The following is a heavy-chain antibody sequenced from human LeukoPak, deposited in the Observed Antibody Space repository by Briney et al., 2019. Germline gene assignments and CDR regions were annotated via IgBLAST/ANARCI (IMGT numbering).Heavy chain of an antibody. V-gene: IGHV4-61*01. Sequence: SETLSLTCTVSGGSVSSGNYYWSWIRQPPGKGLEWIGYIFYSGSTKYNPSLKSRVTISVDTSKNQFSLKVSTVTAADTAVYYCAREIITAGYYYYYMDVWGKGTTVTVSS. CDR3: AREIITAGYYYYYMDV. J-gene: IGHJ6*03. D-gene: IGHD6-25*01. CDR1: GGSVSSGNYY. CDR2: IFYSGST.